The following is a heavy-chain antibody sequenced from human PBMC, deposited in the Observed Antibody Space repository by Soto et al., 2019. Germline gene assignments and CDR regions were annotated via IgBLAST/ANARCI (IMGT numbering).Heavy chain of an antibody. D-gene: IGHD2-15*01. CDR2: MNEYGSER. CDR3: ARATGADKEDY. Sequence: EVQLVESGGGLVQPGGSLRLSCSASGFIFSSYWMSWLRQAPGKGLEWVASMNEYGSERYYVDSVKGRFTISRDNAKNSLYLQMNSLSTEDTAAYYWARATGADKEDYWGRGTLVTVSS. V-gene: IGHV3-7*04. CDR1: GFIFSSYW. J-gene: IGHJ4*02.